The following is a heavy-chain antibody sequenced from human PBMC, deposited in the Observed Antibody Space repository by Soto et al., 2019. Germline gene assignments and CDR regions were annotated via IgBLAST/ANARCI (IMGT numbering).Heavy chain of an antibody. Sequence: SETRSLTCTISGGSISNGGYYWSWIRQHPGKGLEWIGYIYYSGSTYYNPSLKSRVTISVDTSKNQFSLKLSSVTAADTAVYYCARGLSWEYYYYYYGMDVWGQGTTVT. V-gene: IGHV4-31*03. CDR2: IYYSGST. D-gene: IGHD1-26*01. CDR1: GGSISNGGYY. CDR3: ARGLSWEYYYYYYGMDV. J-gene: IGHJ6*02.